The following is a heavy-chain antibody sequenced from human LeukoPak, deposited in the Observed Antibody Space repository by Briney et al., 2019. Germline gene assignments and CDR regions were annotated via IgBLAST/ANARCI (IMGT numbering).Heavy chain of an antibody. CDR2: IYTSGST. D-gene: IGHD1-14*01. J-gene: IGHJ6*03. CDR1: GGSISSYY. Sequence: SETLSLTCTVSGGSISSYYWSWIRQPAGKGLEWIGRIYTSGSTNYNPSLKSRVTMSVDTSKNQFSLNLSSVTAADTAVYYCARVGSEGYYYYMDVWGKGTTVTVSS. V-gene: IGHV4-4*07. CDR3: ARVGSEGYYYYMDV.